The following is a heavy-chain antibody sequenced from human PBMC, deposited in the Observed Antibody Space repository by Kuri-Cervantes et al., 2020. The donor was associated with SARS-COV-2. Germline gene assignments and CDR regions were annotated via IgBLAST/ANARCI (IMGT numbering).Heavy chain of an antibody. CDR3: ARTGSSGWPGSHWFDP. J-gene: IGHJ5*02. V-gene: IGHV4-4*07. Sequence: SETLSLTCTVYGGSISSYYWSWIRQPAGKGLEWIGRIHVNGRTNYNPSLKRRVTMSVDASKNHSSLKLRSVTAADTAVYYCARTGSSGWPGSHWFDPWGQGTLVTVSS. CDR1: GGSISSYY. D-gene: IGHD6-25*01. CDR2: IHVNGRT.